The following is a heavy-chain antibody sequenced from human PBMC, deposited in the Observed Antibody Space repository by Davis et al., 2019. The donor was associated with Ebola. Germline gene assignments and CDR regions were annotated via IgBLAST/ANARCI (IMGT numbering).Heavy chain of an antibody. J-gene: IGHJ4*02. CDR3: ARDLSWILFDY. V-gene: IGHV3-23*01. CDR1: GFVFRNYA. Sequence: PGGFLRLSCAASGFVFRNYAMNWVRQAPGKGLEWVAGIGVGGGNSFYGESVKGQFTISRDNAKNTLYLQMNSLRAEDTAVYYCARDLSWILFDYWGQGTLVTVS. CDR2: IGVGGGNS. D-gene: IGHD2-2*03.